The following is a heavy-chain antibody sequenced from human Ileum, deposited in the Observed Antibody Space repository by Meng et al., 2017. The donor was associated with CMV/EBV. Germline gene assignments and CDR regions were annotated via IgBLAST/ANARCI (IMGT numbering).Heavy chain of an antibody. Sequence: SCGFFSGYYWSCIRQPPAEGLELIGELNHSGRTNYTPSPTSRVTISVDTSKNQFSLTLSSVTAADTAVYYCARCRSIVRVRVWGFDPWGQGTLVTVSS. CDR1: CGFFSGYY. CDR2: LNHSGRT. CDR3: ARCRSIVRVRVWGFDP. J-gene: IGHJ5*02. V-gene: IGHV4-34*01. D-gene: IGHD6-6*01.